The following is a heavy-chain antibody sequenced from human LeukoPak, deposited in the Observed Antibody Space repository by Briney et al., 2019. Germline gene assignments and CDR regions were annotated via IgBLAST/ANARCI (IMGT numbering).Heavy chain of an antibody. CDR2: IYTSGST. CDR1: GGSISSYY. D-gene: IGHD4-17*01. CDR3: ARGDYGDYSEDAFDI. J-gene: IGHJ3*02. Sequence: SETLSLTCTVSGGSISSYYWSWIRRPAGKGLEWIGRIYTSGSTNYNPSLKSRVTMSVDTSKNQFSLKLGSVTAADTAVYYCARGDYGDYSEDAFDIWGQGTMVTVSS. V-gene: IGHV4-4*07.